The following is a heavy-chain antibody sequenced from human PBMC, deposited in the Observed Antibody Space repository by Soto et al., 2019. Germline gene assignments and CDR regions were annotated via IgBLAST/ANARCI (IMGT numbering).Heavy chain of an antibody. CDR1: GFTVSSNY. CDR2: IYSGGST. Sequence: GGSLRLSCAASGFTVSSNYMSWVRQAPGKGLEWVSVIYSGGSTYYADSVKGRFTISRRNSKNTLYLQMNSLRAEDTAVYYCASTAYCSGGSCYSGTYYYYYYMDVWGKGTTVTVSS. D-gene: IGHD2-15*01. V-gene: IGHV3-53*04. J-gene: IGHJ6*03. CDR3: ASTAYCSGGSCYSGTYYYYYYMDV.